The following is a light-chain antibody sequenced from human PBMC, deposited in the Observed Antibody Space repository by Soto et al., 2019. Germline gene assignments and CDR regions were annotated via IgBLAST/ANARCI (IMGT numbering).Light chain of an antibody. J-gene: IGKJ5*01. CDR2: WAS. Sequence: DIVMTQSPDSLAVSLGERATINCKSSQGVLYSSNNKNYLAWYQQKPGQPPKLLIYWASTRESGVPDRFSGSGSWTDFTLTISSLQAEDVAVYYCQQYYTTPITFGQGTRLEIK. CDR1: QGVLYSSNNKNY. V-gene: IGKV4-1*01. CDR3: QQYYTTPIT.